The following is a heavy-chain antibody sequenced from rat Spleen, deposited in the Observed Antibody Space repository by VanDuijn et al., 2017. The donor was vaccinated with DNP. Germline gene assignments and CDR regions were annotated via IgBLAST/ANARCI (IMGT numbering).Heavy chain of an antibody. CDR2: IINTGDGS. V-gene: IGHV5-31*01. J-gene: IGHJ2*01. D-gene: IGHD1-12*02. CDR3: TSPDGDGSYY. CDR1: GFIFSNYW. Sequence: EVQLVESGGGPVQPGRSLKLSCVASGFIFSNYWMTWIRQAPGKGLEWVASIINTGDGSYYSDSVKGRFSISRDKAKSTLYLQMNSLRSEDTATYYCTSPDGDGSYYWGQGVMVTVSS.